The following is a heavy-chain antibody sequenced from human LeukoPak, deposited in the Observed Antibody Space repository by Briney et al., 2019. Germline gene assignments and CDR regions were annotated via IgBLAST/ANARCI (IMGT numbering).Heavy chain of an antibody. CDR2: INHSGST. CDR3: ARGLNWFDP. J-gene: IGHJ5*02. V-gene: IGHV4-34*01. CDR1: GGSFSGYY. Sequence: SETLSLTCAVYGGSFSGYYWNWIRQPPGKGLEWIGEINHSGSTNYNPSLKSRVTISVDTSKNQFSLKLSSATAADTAVYYCARGLNWFDPWGQGTLDTVSS.